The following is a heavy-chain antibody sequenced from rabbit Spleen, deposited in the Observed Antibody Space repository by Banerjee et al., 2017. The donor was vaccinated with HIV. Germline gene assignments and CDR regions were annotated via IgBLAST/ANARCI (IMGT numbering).Heavy chain of an antibody. CDR3: ARDTSSSFSSYGMDL. V-gene: IGHV1S45*01. CDR1: GFDFSDKAV. J-gene: IGHJ6*01. Sequence: QEQLVESGGGLVQPEGSLTLTCKASGFDFSDKAVMCWVRQVPGKGLEWISCITGSSSDFTYSATWAKGRFTCSKTSSTTVTLQMTRLTAADTATYFCARDTSSSFSSYGMDLWGPGTLVTVS. CDR2: ITGSSSDFT. D-gene: IGHD1-1*01.